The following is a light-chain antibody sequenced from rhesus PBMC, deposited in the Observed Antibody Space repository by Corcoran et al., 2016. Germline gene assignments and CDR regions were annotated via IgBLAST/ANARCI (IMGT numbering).Light chain of an antibody. CDR1: QSVGSY. V-gene: IGKV3-24*04. Sequence: ETVVTQSPATLSLSPGERATLSCRASQSVGSYLAWYQQQPGQAPRLLIYGASSRATGIPDRFRGSGSGTDFPLTISSLEPEDVGVYCCQQSSNLWTFSQGTKVEIK. CDR3: QQSSNLWT. CDR2: GAS. J-gene: IGKJ1*01.